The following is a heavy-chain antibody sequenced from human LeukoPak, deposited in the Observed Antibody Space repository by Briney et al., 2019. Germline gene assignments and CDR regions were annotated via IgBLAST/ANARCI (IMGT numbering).Heavy chain of an antibody. CDR2: IKQDGSEK. J-gene: IGHJ4*02. CDR1: GFTLSSYW. V-gene: IGHV3-7*01. CDR3: ARHLSGVTGYTYGRGIDY. D-gene: IGHD5-18*01. Sequence: GGSLRLSCTASGFTLSSYWMNWVRQAPGKGLEWVANIKQDGSEKYYVDSVKGRFTISRDNAKTSLYLQMNSLRAEDTAVYYCARHLSGVTGYTYGRGIDYWGQGTLVTVSS.